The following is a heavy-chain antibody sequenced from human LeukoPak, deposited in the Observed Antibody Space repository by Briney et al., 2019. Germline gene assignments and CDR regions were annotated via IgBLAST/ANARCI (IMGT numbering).Heavy chain of an antibody. Sequence: GGSLRLSCAASGLTFSSYGMSWVRQAPGKGLEWVSAISGSGGSTYYADSVKGRFTISRDNAKNSLYLQMNSLRAEDTAVYYCARDYYGSGSPIDYWGQGTLVTVSS. V-gene: IGHV3-23*01. D-gene: IGHD3-10*01. CDR2: ISGSGGST. J-gene: IGHJ4*02. CDR3: ARDYYGSGSPIDY. CDR1: GLTFSSYG.